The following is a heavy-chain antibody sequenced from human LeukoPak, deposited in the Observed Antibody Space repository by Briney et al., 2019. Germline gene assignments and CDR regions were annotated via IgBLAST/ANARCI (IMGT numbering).Heavy chain of an antibody. D-gene: IGHD3-10*01. CDR3: ARAAVRGLIYWFDP. CDR1: GFTFKTYA. CDR2: LSSDGDYK. V-gene: IGHV3-30*14. Sequence: GRSLRLSCAASGFTFKTYAMHWVRQAPGRGLEWVAVLSSDGDYKYYADSVKGRFTISRDNSKNTLYLQMGSLRADDMDVYYCARAAVRGLIYWFDPWGQGTLVTVSS. J-gene: IGHJ5*02.